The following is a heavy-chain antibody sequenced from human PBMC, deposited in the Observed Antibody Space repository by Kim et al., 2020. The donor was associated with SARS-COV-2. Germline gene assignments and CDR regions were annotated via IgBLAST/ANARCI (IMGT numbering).Heavy chain of an antibody. J-gene: IGHJ5*01. CDR3: ARSMFDYSWGTSLKKEDS. CDR1: GYPFSSFA. CDR2: ISPFKTNG. V-gene: IGHV1-18*01. Sequence: ASVKVSCKTSGYPFSSFAITWVRQAPGQGLEWMGWISPFKTNGTYTQKFQGRLTMSTDISTNTAYMELRSLRSDDTAVYYCARSMFDYSWGTSLKKEDSW. D-gene: IGHD3-16*01.